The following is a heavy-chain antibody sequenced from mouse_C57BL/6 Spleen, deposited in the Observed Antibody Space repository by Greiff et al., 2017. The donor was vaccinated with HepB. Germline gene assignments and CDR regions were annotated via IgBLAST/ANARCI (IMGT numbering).Heavy chain of an antibody. CDR3: ARGDRSYAMDY. CDR2: INPSNGGT. J-gene: IGHJ4*01. CDR1: GYTFTSYW. V-gene: IGHV1-53*01. Sequence: QVHVKQPGTELVKPGASVKLSCKASGYTFTSYWMHWVKQRPGQGLEWIGNINPSNGGTNYNEKFKSKATLTVDKSSSTAYMQLSSLTSEDSAVYYCARGDRSYAMDYWGQGTSVTVSS. D-gene: IGHD3-3*01.